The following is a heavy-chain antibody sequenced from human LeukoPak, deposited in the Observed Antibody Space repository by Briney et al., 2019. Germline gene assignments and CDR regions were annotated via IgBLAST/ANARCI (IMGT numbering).Heavy chain of an antibody. CDR1: GFTFSSYG. CDR3: AKEGFDS. Sequence: QSGGSLRLSCAASGFTFSSYGMHWVRQAPGKGLEWVAVISYDGSNKYYADSVKGRFTISRDNSKNTLYLQMNSLRAEDTAVYYCAKEGFDSWGQGTLVTVSS. J-gene: IGHJ4*02. CDR2: ISYDGSNK. V-gene: IGHV3-30*18.